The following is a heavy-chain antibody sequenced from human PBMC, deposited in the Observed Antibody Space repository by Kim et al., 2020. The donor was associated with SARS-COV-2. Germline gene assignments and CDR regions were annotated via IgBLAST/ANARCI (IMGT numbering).Heavy chain of an antibody. V-gene: IGHV4-59*01. CDR3: ARAGANYYDSSGYYYGDYYYYYGMDV. Sequence: SETLSLTCTVSGGSISSYYWSWIRQPPGKGLEWIGYIYYSGSTNYNPSLKSRVTISVDTSKNQFSLKLSSVTAADTAVYYCARAGANYYDSSGYYYGDYYYYYGMDVWGPGTTVTVSS. CDR1: GGSISSYY. D-gene: IGHD3-22*01. J-gene: IGHJ6*02. CDR2: IYYSGST.